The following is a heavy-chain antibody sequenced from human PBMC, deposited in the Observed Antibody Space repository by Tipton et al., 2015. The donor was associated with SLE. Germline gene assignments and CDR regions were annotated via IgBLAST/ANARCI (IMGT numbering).Heavy chain of an antibody. J-gene: IGHJ3*02. CDR3: ARDGGSHDAFDI. D-gene: IGHD3-16*01. V-gene: IGHV4-59*12. Sequence: TLSLTCTVSGGFIREYYWCWIRQPPGKGLEWIGHAYYNGATNYKPPLKSRVTLSVDTSKNQFSLKLTSVTAADTAVFYCARDGGSHDAFDIWGQGTMVTVSS. CDR1: GGFIREYY. CDR2: AYYNGAT.